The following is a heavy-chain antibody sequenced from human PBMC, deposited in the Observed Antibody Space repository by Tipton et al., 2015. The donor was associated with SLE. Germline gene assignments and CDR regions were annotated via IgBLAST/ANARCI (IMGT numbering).Heavy chain of an antibody. J-gene: IGHJ3*02. CDR2: IYHSGNT. V-gene: IGHV4-38-2*02. Sequence: TLSLTCTVSGYSISRDYYWCWIRQPPGKGLTWSGNIYHSGNTSYSPSLRSRLTISIDASKNQFSMRPTSVTAADTAVYYCASDGDAIVGTTGAFDIWGQGTMVAVSS. D-gene: IGHD1-26*01. CDR1: GYSISRDYY. CDR3: ASDGDAIVGTTGAFDI.